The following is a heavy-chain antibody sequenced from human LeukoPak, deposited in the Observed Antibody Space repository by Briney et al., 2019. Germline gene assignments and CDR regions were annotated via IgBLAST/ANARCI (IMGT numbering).Heavy chain of an antibody. CDR3: ARDNFTNPDY. V-gene: IGHV1-2*02. Sequence: ASVKVSCKASGYTFTGYYLHWVRQAPGRGLEWMGCVNPNSGDTNYAQKFQGRVTMTRDTSISTAYMELSRLRSDDTAVYYCARDNFTNPDYWGQGTLVTVSS. CDR1: GYTFTGYY. D-gene: IGHD2-2*01. J-gene: IGHJ4*02. CDR2: VNPNSGDT.